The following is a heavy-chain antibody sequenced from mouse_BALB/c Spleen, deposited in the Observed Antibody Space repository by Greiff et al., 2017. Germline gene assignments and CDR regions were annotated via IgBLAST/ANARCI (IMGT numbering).Heavy chain of an antibody. V-gene: IGHV6-6*02. J-gene: IGHJ2*01. CDR1: GFTFSNYW. CDR2: IRLKSNNYAT. D-gene: IGHD2-1*01. CDR3: TRGYYGYFDY. Sequence: EVKLEESGGGLVQPGGSMKLSCVASGFTFSNYWMNWVRQSPEKGLEWVAEIRLKSNNYATHYAESVKGRFTISRDDSKSSVYLQMNNLRAEDTGIYYCTRGYYGYFDYWGQGTTLTVAS.